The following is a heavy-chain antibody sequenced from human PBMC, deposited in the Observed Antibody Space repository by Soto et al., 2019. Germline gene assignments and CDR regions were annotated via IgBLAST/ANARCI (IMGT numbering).Heavy chain of an antibody. CDR2: ISRSGNT. Sequence: ETLSLTCSIYSGSFSGDYWSWIRQPPGKGLEWMGEISRSGNTNYSPSLKSRVSISIDTSKKQFSLNLASVSAADTAVYYCARAPKVSGSSQTRPDFWGQGTLVTVSS. V-gene: IGHV4-34*01. D-gene: IGHD6-6*01. CDR3: ARAPKVSGSSQTRPDF. CDR1: SGSFSGDY. J-gene: IGHJ4*02.